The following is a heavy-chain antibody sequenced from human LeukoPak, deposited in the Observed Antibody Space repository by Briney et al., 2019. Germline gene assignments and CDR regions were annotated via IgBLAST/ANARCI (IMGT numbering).Heavy chain of an antibody. CDR2: IKQDGSEE. J-gene: IGHJ4*02. CDR3: AREGGLENY. Sequence: GGSLRLSCAAPGFTFSSYWMSWVRQAPGKGLEWVANIKQDGSEEYYVDSVKGRFTISRDNAKNSLYLQMNSLRAEDTAVYYCAREGGLENYWGQGTLVTVSS. D-gene: IGHD3/OR15-3a*01. V-gene: IGHV3-7*01. CDR1: GFTFSSYW.